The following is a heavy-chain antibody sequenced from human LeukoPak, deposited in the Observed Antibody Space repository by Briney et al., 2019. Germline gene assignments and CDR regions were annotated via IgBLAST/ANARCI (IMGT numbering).Heavy chain of an antibody. CDR3: ARDGGSSGPDAFDI. J-gene: IGHJ3*02. CDR2: ISSSGSTI. V-gene: IGHV3-48*03. Sequence: QPGGSLRLSCAASGFTFSSYEMNWVRQAPGKGLEWVSYISSSGSTIYYADSVKGRFTISRDNAKNSLYLQMNSLRAEDTAVYYSARDGGSSGPDAFDIWGQGTMVTVSS. CDR1: GFTFSSYE. D-gene: IGHD3-22*01.